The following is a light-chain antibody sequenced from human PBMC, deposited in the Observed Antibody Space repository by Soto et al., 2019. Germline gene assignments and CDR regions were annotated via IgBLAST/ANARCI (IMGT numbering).Light chain of an antibody. CDR3: SSYTRGSLYV. V-gene: IGLV2-14*03. CDR1: SSDVGGYNY. J-gene: IGLJ1*01. CDR2: DVS. Sequence: QSALTQPASVSGSPGPSITISCTGTSSDVGGYNYVSWYQQHPGKAPKLMIYDVSNRPSGVSNLFSGAKSGNTTSLTISGRQAEDEAAYYCSSYTRGSLYVFAPGTKLTVL.